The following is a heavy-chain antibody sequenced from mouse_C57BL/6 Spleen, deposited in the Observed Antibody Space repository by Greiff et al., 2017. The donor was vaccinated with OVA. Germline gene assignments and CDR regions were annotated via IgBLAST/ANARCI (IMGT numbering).Heavy chain of an antibody. CDR2: IDPETGGT. V-gene: IGHV1-15*01. Sequence: QVQLQQSGAELVRPGASVTLSCKASGYTFTDYEMHWVKQTPVHGLEWIGAIDPETGGTAYNQKFKGKAILTADKSSSTAYMELRSLTSEDSAVYYCTRTSGTGWYFDVWGTGTTVTVSS. D-gene: IGHD3-3*01. CDR1: GYTFTDYE. CDR3: TRTSGTGWYFDV. J-gene: IGHJ1*03.